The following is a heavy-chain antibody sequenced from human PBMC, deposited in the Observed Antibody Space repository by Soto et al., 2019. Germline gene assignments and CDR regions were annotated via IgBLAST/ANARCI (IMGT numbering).Heavy chain of an antibody. Sequence: QVQLQESGPGLVKPSETLSLTCTVSGGSVSSGNYYWSWIRQPPGKGLEWIGYFYYTGSTNYNPPPQGRGPISGDASQKPIPPRASSLTPADTAVYYRARRMPYPYGSYYPPSDHWGQGTPVTLPP. CDR1: GGSVSSGNYY. CDR2: FYYTGST. CDR3: ARRMPYPYGSYYPPSDH. D-gene: IGHD3-10*01. J-gene: IGHJ5*02. V-gene: IGHV4-61*01.